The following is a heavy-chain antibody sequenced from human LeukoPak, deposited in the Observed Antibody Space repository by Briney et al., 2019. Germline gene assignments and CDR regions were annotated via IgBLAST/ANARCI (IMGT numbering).Heavy chain of an antibody. V-gene: IGHV1-46*01. CDR2: INPSGGRT. Sequence: ASVKVSCKASGYTFTSYYMHWVRQAPGQGLEWMGIINPSGGRTSYAQKFQGRVTVTRNTSISTAYMELSGLRSDDTAVYYCARGPMYSASYNYWGQGTLVTVSS. J-gene: IGHJ4*02. CDR1: GYTFTSYY. CDR3: ARGPMYSASYNY. D-gene: IGHD1-26*01.